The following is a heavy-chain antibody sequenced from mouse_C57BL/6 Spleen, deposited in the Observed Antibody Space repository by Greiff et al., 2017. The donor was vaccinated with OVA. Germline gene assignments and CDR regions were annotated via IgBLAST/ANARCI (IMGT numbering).Heavy chain of an antibody. CDR2: IDPSDSST. CDR1: GYTFTSSW. V-gene: IGHV1-69*01. J-gene: IGHJ3*01. D-gene: IGHD2-4*01. Sequence: VQLQQPGAELVMPGASVKLSCKASGYTFTSSWMPWVKQRPGQGLEWIGEIDPSDSSTNSNQKFKGKSTLTVDKSSSTAYMQLSSLTSEDAAVYYCARGRYDYGFAYWGQGTLVTVSA. CDR3: ARGRYDYGFAY.